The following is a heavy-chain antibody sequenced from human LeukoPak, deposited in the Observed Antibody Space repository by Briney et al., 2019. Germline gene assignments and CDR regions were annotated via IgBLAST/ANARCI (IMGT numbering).Heavy chain of an antibody. V-gene: IGHV4-4*07. D-gene: IGHD2-2*01. CDR2: IYTSGST. Sequence: SETLSLTCTVSGGSISSYYWSWIRQPAGKGLEWIGRIYTSGSTNYNPSLKSRVTMSVDTSKNQFSLKLSSVTAADTAVYYCARGGCSSTSCYGAPDYWGQGTLVTVSS. CDR1: GGSISSYY. J-gene: IGHJ4*02. CDR3: ARGGCSSTSCYGAPDY.